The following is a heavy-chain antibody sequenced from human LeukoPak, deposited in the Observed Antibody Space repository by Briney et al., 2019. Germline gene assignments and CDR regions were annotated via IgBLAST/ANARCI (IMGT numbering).Heavy chain of an antibody. CDR2: ISYDGSNK. J-gene: IGHJ5*02. D-gene: IGHD6-19*01. CDR3: ARDRLIAVAGYRWFDP. CDR1: GFTFSSYA. Sequence: GGSLRLSCAASGFTFSSYAMHWVRQAPGKGLEWVAVISYDGSNKYYADSVKGRFTISRDNSKNTLYLQMNSLRAEDTAVYYCARDRLIAVAGYRWFDPWGQGTLVTVSS. V-gene: IGHV3-30*04.